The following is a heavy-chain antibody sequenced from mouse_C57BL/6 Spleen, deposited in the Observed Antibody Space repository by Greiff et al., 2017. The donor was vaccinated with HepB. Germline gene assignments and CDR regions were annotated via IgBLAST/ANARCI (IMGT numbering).Heavy chain of an antibody. CDR2: IDPETGGT. CDR1: GYTFTDYE. V-gene: IGHV1-15*01. CDR3: TRYGNYRDLYAMDY. J-gene: IGHJ4*01. D-gene: IGHD2-1*01. Sequence: QVQLKESGAELVRPGASVTLSCKASGYTFTDYEMHWVKQTPVHGLEWIGAIDPETGGTAYNQKFKGKAILTADKSSSTAYMELRSLTSEDSAVYYCTRYGNYRDLYAMDYWGQGTSVTVSS.